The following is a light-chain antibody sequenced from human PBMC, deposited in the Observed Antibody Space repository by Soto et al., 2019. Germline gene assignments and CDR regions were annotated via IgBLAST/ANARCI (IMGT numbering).Light chain of an antibody. CDR3: QQYGTSPST. J-gene: IGKJ2*01. CDR2: AAS. CDR1: QSVSSSS. Sequence: EIVLTQSPGTLSLSPGERATLSCRASQSVSSSSLAWYQQKPGQAPRLLIYAASTRATGIPDRFSGSGSGTDFTLTITRLEPEHLAVYYCQQYGTSPSTFGQGTKLEIK. V-gene: IGKV3-20*01.